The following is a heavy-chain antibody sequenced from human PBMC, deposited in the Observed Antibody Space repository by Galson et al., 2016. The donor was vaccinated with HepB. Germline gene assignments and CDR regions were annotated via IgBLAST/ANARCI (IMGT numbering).Heavy chain of an antibody. Sequence: SVKVSCKASGYTFTSFGIIWVRQAPGQGLEWLGWIGVYNGDRNHGQKFQGRVIMTKDTSTTTASLELMSLRSDDSAVYFCARTSRYRSDFLTGDFWGQGTLVTVSS. CDR2: IGVYNGDR. J-gene: IGHJ4*02. D-gene: IGHD3-9*01. CDR3: ARTSRYRSDFLTGDF. CDR1: GYTFTSFG. V-gene: IGHV1-18*01.